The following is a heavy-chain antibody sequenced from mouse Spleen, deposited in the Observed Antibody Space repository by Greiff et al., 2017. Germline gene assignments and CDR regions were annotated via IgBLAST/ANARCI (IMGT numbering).Heavy chain of an antibody. CDR1: GFTFSDYY. CDR2: INYDGSST. Sequence: EVMLVESEGGLVQPGSSMKLSCTASGFTFSDYYMAWVRQVPEKGLEWVANINYDGSSTYYLDSLKSRFIISRDNAKNILYLQMSSLKSEDTATYYCARARYQYYFDYWGQGTTLTVSS. CDR3: ARARYQYYFDY. V-gene: IGHV5-16*01. J-gene: IGHJ2*01. D-gene: IGHD2-12*01.